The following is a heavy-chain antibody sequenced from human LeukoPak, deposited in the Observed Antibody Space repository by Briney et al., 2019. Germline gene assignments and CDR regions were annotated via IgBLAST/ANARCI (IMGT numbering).Heavy chain of an antibody. CDR3: ARDYGGNLSFDY. CDR2: ISYDGSNK. V-gene: IGHV3-30*04. CDR1: GFTFSSYS. J-gene: IGHJ4*02. Sequence: GGSLRLSCAASGFTFSSYSMHWVRQAPGKGLEWVAVISYDGSNKYYADSVKGRFTISRDNSKNTLYLQMNSLRAEDTAVYYCARDYGGNLSFDYWGQGTLVTVSS. D-gene: IGHD4-23*01.